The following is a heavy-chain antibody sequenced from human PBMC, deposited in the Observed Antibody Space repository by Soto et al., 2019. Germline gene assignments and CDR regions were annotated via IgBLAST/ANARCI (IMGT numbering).Heavy chain of an antibody. D-gene: IGHD1-26*01. CDR2: INPSNDNT. Sequence: ASVKVSCKASNYSVSSFGISWMRQAPGQGLEWMAWINPSNDNTNYAQGLQGRVTLTTDTSTSTAYMEMRSLRSDDTAVYYCARDPFYSGTNLQVGYLDSWGQGTLVTVPQ. CDR3: ARDPFYSGTNLQVGYLDS. J-gene: IGHJ4*02. CDR1: NYSVSSFG. V-gene: IGHV1-18*01.